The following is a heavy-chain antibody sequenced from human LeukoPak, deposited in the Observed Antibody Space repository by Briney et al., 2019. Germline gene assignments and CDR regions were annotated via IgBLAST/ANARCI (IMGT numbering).Heavy chain of an antibody. J-gene: IGHJ4*02. CDR3: ARLNPRDSGWGDY. CDR1: GGSISSYY. CDR2: IYYSGST. D-gene: IGHD6-19*01. Sequence: SETLSLTCTVSGGSISSYYWSWIRQPPRKGLEWIGYIYYSGSTNYNPSLKSRVTISVDTSKNQFSLKLSSVTAADTAVYYCARLNPRDSGWGDYWGQGTLVTVSS. V-gene: IGHV4-59*01.